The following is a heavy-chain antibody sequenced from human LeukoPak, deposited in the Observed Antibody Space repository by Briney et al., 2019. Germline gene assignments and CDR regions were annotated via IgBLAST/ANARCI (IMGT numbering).Heavy chain of an antibody. CDR1: GGSFSGYC. CDR2: INHSGST. V-gene: IGHV4-34*01. D-gene: IGHD6-6*01. Sequence: SETLSLTCAVYGGSFSGYCWSWIRQPPGKGLEWIGEINHSGSTNYNPSLKSRVTISVDTSKNQFSLKLSSVTAADTAVYYCARYIAAHQNWFDPWGQGTLVTVSS. CDR3: ARYIAAHQNWFDP. J-gene: IGHJ5*02.